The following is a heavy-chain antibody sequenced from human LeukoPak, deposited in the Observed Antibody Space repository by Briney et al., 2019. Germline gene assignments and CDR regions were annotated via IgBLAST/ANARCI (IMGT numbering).Heavy chain of an antibody. CDR2: INPSGGST. V-gene: IGHV1-46*01. CDR3: ARDGEYSSSSWLIHSDY. J-gene: IGHJ4*02. CDR1: GYTFTSYY. D-gene: IGHD6-6*01. Sequence: GASVKVSCKASGYTFTSYYMHWVRQAPGQGLEWMGIINPSGGSTSYAQKFQGRVTMTRDMSTSTVYMELSSLRSEDTAVHYCARDGEYSSSSWLIHSDYWGQGTLVTVSS.